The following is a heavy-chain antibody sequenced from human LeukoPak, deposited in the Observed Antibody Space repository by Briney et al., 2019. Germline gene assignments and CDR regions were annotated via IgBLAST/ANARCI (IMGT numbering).Heavy chain of an antibody. Sequence: PSETLSLTCSVSGGSVSSSLNYWGWIRQPPGKGLEWIGNTYYTGSTYSNPTLKSRVTMSVDTSKNQFSLKLSSVTAADTAVYYCARNVSMVRGVTRLNWFDPWGQGTLVTVSS. D-gene: IGHD3-10*01. CDR2: TYYTGST. V-gene: IGHV4-39*01. CDR1: GGSVSSSLNY. J-gene: IGHJ5*02. CDR3: ARNVSMVRGVTRLNWFDP.